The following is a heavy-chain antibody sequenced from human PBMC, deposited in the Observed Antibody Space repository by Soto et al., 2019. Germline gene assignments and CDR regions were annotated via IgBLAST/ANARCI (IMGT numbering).Heavy chain of an antibody. Sequence: EVQLSESGGGLVRPGGSLRLSCEGSAFTFGTYAMTWVRQAPGKGLEWLSAISVGSTTIKYADSVKGRFTISRDNSKNMLYLQMNSLRAEDTAIYYYAKDPNGDYIGAFDSWGQGTLVTVSS. V-gene: IGHV3-23*01. J-gene: IGHJ4*02. CDR1: AFTFGTYA. D-gene: IGHD4-17*01. CDR3: AKDPNGDYIGAFDS. CDR2: ISVGSTTI.